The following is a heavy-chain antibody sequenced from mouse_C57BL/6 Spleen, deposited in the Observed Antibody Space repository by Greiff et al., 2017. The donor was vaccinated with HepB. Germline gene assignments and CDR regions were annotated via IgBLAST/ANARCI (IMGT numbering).Heavy chain of an antibody. CDR1: GYSFTSYY. CDR2: IYPGSGNT. CDR3: AREDLTTVVARYFDY. J-gene: IGHJ2*01. Sequence: VQLQQSGPELVKPGASVKISCKASGYSFTSYYIHWVKQRPGQGLEWIGWIYPGSGNTKYNEKFKGKATLTADTSSSTAYMQLSSLTSEDSAVYYCAREDLTTVVARYFDYWGQGTTLTVSS. V-gene: IGHV1-66*01. D-gene: IGHD1-1*01.